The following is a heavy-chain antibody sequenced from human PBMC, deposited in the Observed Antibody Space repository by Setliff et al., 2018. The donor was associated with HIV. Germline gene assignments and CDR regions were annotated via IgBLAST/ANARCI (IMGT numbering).Heavy chain of an antibody. J-gene: IGHJ3*02. CDR3: ALVGGITVPPDGFDI. D-gene: IGHD3-22*01. Sequence: PGGSLRLSCAASGFTFNNYWMNWVRQVPGKGLVWVARIGPDGRSTTHADAVKGRFTISRDNAKNTLYLHMNSLRAEDTSVYHCALVGGITVPPDGFDIWGQGTMVTVSS. CDR2: IGPDGRST. V-gene: IGHV3-74*01. CDR1: GFTFNNYW.